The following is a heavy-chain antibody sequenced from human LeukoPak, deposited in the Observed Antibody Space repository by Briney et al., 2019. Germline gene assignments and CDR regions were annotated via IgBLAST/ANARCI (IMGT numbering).Heavy chain of an antibody. Sequence: ASVTVSCKASGYSFTNYYIHWVRQDPGQGVEWMGIVNPSGGSTTYAQEFQGRVTMTRDTSTSTVYMDLSSLRSDDTAVYFCARGGRMTTVVTYYFDYWGQGTLVTVSS. V-gene: IGHV1-46*01. CDR3: ARGGRMTTVVTYYFDY. CDR2: VNPSGGST. D-gene: IGHD4-23*01. J-gene: IGHJ4*02. CDR1: GYSFTNYY.